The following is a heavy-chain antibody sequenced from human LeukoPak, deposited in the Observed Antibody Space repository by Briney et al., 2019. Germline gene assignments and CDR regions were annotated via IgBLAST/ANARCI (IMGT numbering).Heavy chain of an antibody. CDR2: ISSSSSYI. CDR1: GFTVSSNY. CDR3: ARDLCSGSYLFFAADFIGI. Sequence: NPGGSLRLSCAASGFTVSSNYMSWVRQAPGKGLEWVSSISSSSSYIYYADSVKGRFTIPRDNAKNSLYLQMNSLRAEDPAVYYCARDLCSGSYLFFAADFIGIWGQRTLVTVSS. D-gene: IGHD1-26*01. J-gene: IGHJ3*02. V-gene: IGHV3-21*01.